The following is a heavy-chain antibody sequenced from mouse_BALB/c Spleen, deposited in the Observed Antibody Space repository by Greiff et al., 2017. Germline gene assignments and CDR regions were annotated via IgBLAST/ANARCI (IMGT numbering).Heavy chain of an antibody. V-gene: IGHV5-9-4*01. CDR3: ARVTGPFDY. J-gene: IGHJ2*01. CDR1: GFTFSSYA. Sequence: EVQLVESGGGLVKPGGSLKLSCAASGFTFSSYAMSWVRQSPEKRLEWVAEISSGGSYTYYPDTVTGRFTISRDNAKNTLYLEMSSLRSEDTAMYYCARVTGPFDYWGQGTTLTVSS. D-gene: IGHD4-1*01. CDR2: ISSGGSYT.